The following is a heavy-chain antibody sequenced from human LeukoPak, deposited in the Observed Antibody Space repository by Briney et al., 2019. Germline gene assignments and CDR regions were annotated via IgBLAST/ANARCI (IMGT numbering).Heavy chain of an antibody. CDR2: INHSGST. V-gene: IGHV4-34*01. CDR3: ARGLGGDWLLRRNKFDY. Sequence: SETLSLTCAVYGGSFSGYYWSWIRQPPGKGLEWIGEINHSGSTNYNPSLKSRVTISVDTSKDQFSLKLSSVTAADTAVYYCARGLGGDWLLRRNKFDYWGQGTLVTVSS. D-gene: IGHD3-9*01. CDR1: GGSFSGYY. J-gene: IGHJ4*02.